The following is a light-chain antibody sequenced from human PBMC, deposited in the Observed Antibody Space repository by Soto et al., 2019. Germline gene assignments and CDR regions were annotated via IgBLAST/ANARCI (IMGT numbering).Light chain of an antibody. J-gene: IGKJ4*01. Sequence: DIQLTQSPSFVSASIGDRVTITCRASQGISSCLAWYQQKPWKAPNLLIYDASNLQTGVPSRFIGSGSGSEFTLTISSLQPEDFATYYCQQASSSPFTFGPGTQLEIK. CDR1: QGISSC. CDR3: QQASSSPFT. CDR2: DAS. V-gene: IGKV1-12*01.